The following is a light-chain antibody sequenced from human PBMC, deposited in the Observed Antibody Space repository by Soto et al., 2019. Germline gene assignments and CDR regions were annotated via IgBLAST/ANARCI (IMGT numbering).Light chain of an antibody. J-gene: IGLJ1*01. CDR2: LGD. Sequence: QSVLTQPPSASSTPGQTVTISCSGSTSNIGTFYVYWYQHLPGTAPKLLIYLGDQRASGVSDRFSGSKSGTSASLTISGLQADDEADYYCCLYIGATTYVFGTGTKLTVL. V-gene: IGLV1-47*02. CDR1: TSNIGTFY. CDR3: CLYIGATTYV.